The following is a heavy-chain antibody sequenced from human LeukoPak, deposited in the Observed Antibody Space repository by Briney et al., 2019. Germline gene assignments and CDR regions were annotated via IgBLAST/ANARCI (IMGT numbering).Heavy chain of an antibody. CDR3: GRAPSYYYGMDV. CDR2: INHSGST. J-gene: IGHJ6*02. CDR1: GGTFSGYY. V-gene: IGHV4-34*01. Sequence: SETLSLTCAVYGGTFSGYYWSWLRQPPGKGLEWIGEINHSGSTNYNPSLKSRVTISVDTSKNQFSLKLSSVTAADTAVYYCGRAPSYYYGMDVWGQGTTVTVSS.